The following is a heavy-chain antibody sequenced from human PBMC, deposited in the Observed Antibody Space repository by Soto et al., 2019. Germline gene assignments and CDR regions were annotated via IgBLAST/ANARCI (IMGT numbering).Heavy chain of an antibody. CDR3: ARSVRSGSFPYYYYAMDV. CDR1: GFTSSNYW. CDR2: IKSDGSST. J-gene: IGHJ6*02. Sequence: HPGGSLRLSCAASGFTSSNYWMHWVRQAPGKGLVWVSRIKSDGSSTSYAESVKGRFTISRDNAKNTLDLQMHGLRAEDMVVYYCARSVRSGSFPYYYYAMDVWGQGTTVTVAS. V-gene: IGHV3-74*01. D-gene: IGHD3-10*01.